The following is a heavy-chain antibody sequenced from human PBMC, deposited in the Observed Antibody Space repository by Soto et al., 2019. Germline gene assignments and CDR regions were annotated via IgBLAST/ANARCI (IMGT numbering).Heavy chain of an antibody. D-gene: IGHD3-9*01. CDR1: GFTFDDYA. Sequence: DVQLVESGGGLVQPGRSLRLSCAASGFTFDDYAMHWVRQAPGKGLEWVSGISWDSGSIGYADSVKGRFTISRDNAKNSLYLQMNSLRAEDTALYYCAKALGYDILTGYSLALGGAFDIWGQGTMVTVSS. CDR2: ISWDSGSI. V-gene: IGHV3-9*01. J-gene: IGHJ3*02. CDR3: AKALGYDILTGYSLALGGAFDI.